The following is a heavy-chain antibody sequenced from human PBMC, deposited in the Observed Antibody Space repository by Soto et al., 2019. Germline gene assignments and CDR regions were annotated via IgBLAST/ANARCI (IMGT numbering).Heavy chain of an antibody. Sequence: EVQLVESGGGLEQPGRSLRLSCTASGFTFGDYAMIWFRQAPGKGLEWVGFITSKRYGGTTEYAASVNGRFTISRDDSKSIAYLQMNSLKIDDTAVYHCSRVPRNNRGAPLDYWGQGTLVTVSS. CDR2: ITSKRYGGTT. V-gene: IGHV3-49*03. CDR1: GFTFGDYA. D-gene: IGHD3-10*01. CDR3: SRVPRNNRGAPLDY. J-gene: IGHJ4*02.